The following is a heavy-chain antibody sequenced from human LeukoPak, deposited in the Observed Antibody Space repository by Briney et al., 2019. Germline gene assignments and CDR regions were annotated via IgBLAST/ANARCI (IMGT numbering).Heavy chain of an antibody. CDR2: VDPEDGET. V-gene: IGHV1-69-2*01. CDR1: VYTFTDYY. Sequence: ASVKISCKVSVYTFTDYYMHWVQQAPGKGLEWMGLVDPEDGETIYAEKFQGRVTITADTSTDTAYMELSSLRSEDTAVYYCATAASSGWYVYDYWGQGTLVTVSS. CDR3: ATAASSGWYVYDY. D-gene: IGHD6-19*01. J-gene: IGHJ4*02.